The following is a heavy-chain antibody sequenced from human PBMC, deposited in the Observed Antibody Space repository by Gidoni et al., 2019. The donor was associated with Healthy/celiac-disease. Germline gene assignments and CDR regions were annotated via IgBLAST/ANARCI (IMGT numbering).Heavy chain of an antibody. V-gene: IGHV3-23*01. CDR3: AKGSTVTKEFGY. J-gene: IGHJ4*02. Sequence: EVQLLESGGGLVQPGGSLRRSCAASGFTLTSYAMRWVRQAPGKGLEWVSAISGSGGSTYYADSVEGRFTISRDNSKNTLYLQMNSLRAEDTAVYYCAKGSTVTKEFGYWGQGTLVTVSS. CDR1: GFTLTSYA. D-gene: IGHD4-17*01. CDR2: ISGSGGST.